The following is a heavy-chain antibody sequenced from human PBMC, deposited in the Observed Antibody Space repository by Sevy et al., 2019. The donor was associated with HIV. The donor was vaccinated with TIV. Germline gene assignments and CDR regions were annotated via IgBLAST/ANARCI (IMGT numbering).Heavy chain of an antibody. CDR2: ISYDGSNK. CDR1: GFTFSSYA. Sequence: GGSLRLSCAASGFTFSSYAMHWVRQAPGKGLEWVAVISYDGSNKCYADSVKGRFTISRDNSKNRLYLQMNSLRAEDTAVYYCARVGASSSWDGGSYGMDVWGQGTTVTVSS. J-gene: IGHJ6*02. CDR3: ARVGASSSWDGGSYGMDV. V-gene: IGHV3-30-3*01. D-gene: IGHD6-13*01.